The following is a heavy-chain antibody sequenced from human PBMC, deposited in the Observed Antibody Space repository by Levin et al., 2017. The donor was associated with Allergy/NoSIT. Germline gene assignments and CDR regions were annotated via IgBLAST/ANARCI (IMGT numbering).Heavy chain of an antibody. J-gene: IGHJ6*03. CDR3: ARQSGVATAGTYYYYYMDV. CDR2: IYPGDSDT. V-gene: IGHV5-51*01. Sequence: GGSLRLSCKGSGYSFTTYWIGWVRQMPGKGLEWMGIIYPGDSDTRYSPSFQGQVTISADKSISTAYLQWSSLRASDTAKYYCARQSGVATAGTYYYYYMDVWGKGTTVTVSS. D-gene: IGHD6-13*01. CDR1: GYSFTTYW.